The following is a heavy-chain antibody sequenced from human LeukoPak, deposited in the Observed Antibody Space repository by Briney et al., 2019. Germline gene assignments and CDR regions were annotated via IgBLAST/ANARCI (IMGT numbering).Heavy chain of an antibody. V-gene: IGHV4-61*08. CDR2: IYYSGST. D-gene: IGHD3-22*01. CDR3: AGHYDSSGYYGY. J-gene: IGHJ4*02. Sequence: PSETLSLTCTVSGGSISSGGYYWSWIRQHPGKGLEWIGYIYYSGSTNYNPSLKSRVTISVDTSKNQFSLKLSSVTAADTAVYYCAGHYDSSGYYGYWGQGTLVTVSS. CDR1: GGSISSGGYY.